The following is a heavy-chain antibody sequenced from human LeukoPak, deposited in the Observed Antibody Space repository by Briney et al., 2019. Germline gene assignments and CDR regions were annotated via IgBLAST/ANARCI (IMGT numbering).Heavy chain of an antibody. V-gene: IGHV3-21*01. D-gene: IGHD3-16*02. CDR3: AREYDYVWGSYRSYSFDY. Sequence: GGSLRLSCAASGFTFSSYSMNWVRQAPVKGLEWVSSISSSSSYIYYADSVKGRFTISRDNAKNSLYLQMNSLRAEDTAVYYCAREYDYVWGSYRSYSFDYWGQGTLVTVSS. J-gene: IGHJ4*02. CDR2: ISSSSSYI. CDR1: GFTFSSYS.